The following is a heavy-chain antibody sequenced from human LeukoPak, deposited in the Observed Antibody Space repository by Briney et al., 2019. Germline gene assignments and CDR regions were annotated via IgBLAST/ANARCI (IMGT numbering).Heavy chain of an antibody. Sequence: SETLSLTCTVSGGSISSYYWSWIRQPPGKGLEWIGYIYYSGTTNYNPSLKSRVIISVDTSKNQFSLKLTSVTAADTAVYYCTKGRGIWGQGTLVTVSS. J-gene: IGHJ4*02. V-gene: IGHV4-59*08. D-gene: IGHD3-10*01. CDR2: IYYSGTT. CDR3: TKGRGI. CDR1: GGSISSYY.